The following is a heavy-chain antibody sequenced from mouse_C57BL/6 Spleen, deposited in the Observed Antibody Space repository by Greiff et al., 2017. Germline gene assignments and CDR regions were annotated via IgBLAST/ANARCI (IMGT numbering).Heavy chain of an antibody. J-gene: IGHJ2*01. CDR3: ARSWIYYGNPYFDY. Sequence: QVQLKQSGPELVKPGASVKISCKASGYSFTSYYIHWVKQRPGQGLEWIGWIYPGSGNTKYNEKFKGKATLTADTSSSTAYMQLSSLTSEDSAVYYCARSWIYYGNPYFDYWGQGTTLTVSS. CDR1: GYSFTSYY. CDR2: IYPGSGNT. D-gene: IGHD2-1*01. V-gene: IGHV1-66*01.